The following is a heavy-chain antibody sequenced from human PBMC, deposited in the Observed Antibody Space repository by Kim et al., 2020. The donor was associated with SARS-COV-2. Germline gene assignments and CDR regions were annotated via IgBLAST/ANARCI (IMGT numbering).Heavy chain of an antibody. V-gene: IGHV3-66*01. D-gene: IGHD2-8*01. CDR2: IYSGGST. CDR1: GFTVSSNY. Sequence: GGSLRLSCAASGFTVSSNYMSWVRQAPGKGLEWVSVIYSGGSTYYADSVKGRFTISRDNSKNTLYLQMNSLRAEDTAVYYCARALHAHAFDIWGQGTMVTVSS. CDR3: ARALHAHAFDI. J-gene: IGHJ3*02.